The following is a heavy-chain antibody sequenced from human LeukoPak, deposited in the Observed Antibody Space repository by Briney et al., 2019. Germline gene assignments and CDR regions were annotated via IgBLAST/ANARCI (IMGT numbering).Heavy chain of an antibody. V-gene: IGHV4-31*11. D-gene: IGHD6-19*01. Sequence: SETLSLTCAVYGGSFSGYYWSWIRQHPGKGLEWIGYIYYSGSTYYSPSLKSRVTISVDTSKNQFSLKLSSVTAADTAVYYCARDVSSGWFLDAFDIWGQGTMVTVSS. CDR3: ARDVSSGWFLDAFDI. CDR2: IYYSGST. J-gene: IGHJ3*02. CDR1: GGSFSGYY.